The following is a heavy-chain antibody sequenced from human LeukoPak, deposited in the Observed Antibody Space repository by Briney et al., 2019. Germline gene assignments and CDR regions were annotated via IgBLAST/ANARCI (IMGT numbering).Heavy chain of an antibody. J-gene: IGHJ4*02. CDR1: GGSFSGYY. V-gene: IGHV4-34*01. Sequence: SETLSLTCAVYGGSFSGYYWSWIRQPPGKGLEWIGEINHSGSTNYNPSLKSRVTISVDTSKNQFSLKLSSVTAADTAVYYCARGRHFNHWGQGTLVTVSS. CDR2: INHSGST. CDR3: ARGRHFNH.